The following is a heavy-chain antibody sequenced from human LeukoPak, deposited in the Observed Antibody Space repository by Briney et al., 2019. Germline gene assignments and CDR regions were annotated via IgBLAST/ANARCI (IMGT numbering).Heavy chain of an antibody. CDR2: ISSSSSYI. D-gene: IGHD3-3*01. CDR1: GITFNSYT. V-gene: IGHV3-21*06. CDR3: AREKRSDLTFPGGRDAYYFDY. J-gene: IGHJ4*02. Sequence: GGSLRLSCAASGITFNSYTMNWVRQAPGKGLEWVSSISSSSSYIYYADSVKGRFTISRDNAKSSLYLQMNSLRAEDTAVYYCAREKRSDLTFPGGRDAYYFDYWGQGTLVIVTS.